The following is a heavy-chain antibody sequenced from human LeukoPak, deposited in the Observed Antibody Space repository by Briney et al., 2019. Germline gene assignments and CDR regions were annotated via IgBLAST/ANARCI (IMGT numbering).Heavy chain of an antibody. D-gene: IGHD3-16*01. Sequence: PSETLSFTCTVSGGSTSSDYWSWIRQSPGNGLEWVGYVYNSGDTGKNPSLKSRVTILLDTSKNQCSLKLTSVSAADTAVYYCARIKLGAYFDLWGRGTLVTVSS. CDR1: GGSTSSDY. CDR2: VYNSGDT. J-gene: IGHJ2*01. V-gene: IGHV4-59*08. CDR3: ARIKLGAYFDL.